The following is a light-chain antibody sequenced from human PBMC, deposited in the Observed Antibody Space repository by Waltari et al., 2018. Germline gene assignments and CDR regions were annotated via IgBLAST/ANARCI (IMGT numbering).Light chain of an antibody. Sequence: QSALTQPASVSGSPGQSITISCTGTSSDVGYYNYVSWYQQHPGKAPKLMISDVNKRPSGVSNRFSGSKSGNTASLTISWLQAEDEADYYCSSYTNYATVIFGGGTKLTVL. V-gene: IGLV2-14*01. CDR3: SSYTNYATVI. J-gene: IGLJ2*01. CDR1: SSDVGYYNY. CDR2: DVN.